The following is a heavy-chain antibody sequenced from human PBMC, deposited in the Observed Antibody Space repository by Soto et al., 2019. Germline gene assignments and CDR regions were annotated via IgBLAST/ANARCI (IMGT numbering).Heavy chain of an antibody. Sequence: TLSLTCTVSGGSISSGDYYWSWIRQPPGKGLEWIGYIYYSGSTYYNPSLKSRVTISVDTSKNQISLKLSSVTAADTAVYYCARANGSGSYGYYYGMDVWGQGTTVTVSS. J-gene: IGHJ6*02. CDR2: IYYSGST. CDR1: GGSISSGDYY. D-gene: IGHD3-10*01. V-gene: IGHV4-30-4*01. CDR3: ARANGSGSYGYYYGMDV.